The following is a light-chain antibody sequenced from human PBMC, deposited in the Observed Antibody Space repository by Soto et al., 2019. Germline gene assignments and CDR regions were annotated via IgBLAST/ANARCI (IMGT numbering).Light chain of an antibody. CDR1: QSVSSY. J-gene: IGKJ5*01. Sequence: IVLTQSPGTLSLSPGERATLSCRASQSVSSYLAWYQQKLGQAPRLLIYDASNRATGIPARFSGSGSGTDFTLTISSLEPEDFSVYYCQQRYNWPITFGQGTRLEIK. CDR3: QQRYNWPIT. V-gene: IGKV3-11*01. CDR2: DAS.